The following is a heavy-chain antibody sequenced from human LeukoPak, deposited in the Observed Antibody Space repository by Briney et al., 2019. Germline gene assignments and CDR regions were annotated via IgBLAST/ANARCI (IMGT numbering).Heavy chain of an antibody. D-gene: IGHD5-18*01. CDR2: ISGSGGST. Sequence: GGSLRLSCAASGFTFSSYAMSWVRQAPGKGLEWVSAISGSGGSTYYADSVKGRFTISRDNSKNTLYLQMNSLRAEDTAVYYCAKRDRGLRGYSYGPWGQGTLVTVSS. J-gene: IGHJ5*02. CDR1: GFTFSSYA. V-gene: IGHV3-23*01. CDR3: AKRDRGLRGYSYGP.